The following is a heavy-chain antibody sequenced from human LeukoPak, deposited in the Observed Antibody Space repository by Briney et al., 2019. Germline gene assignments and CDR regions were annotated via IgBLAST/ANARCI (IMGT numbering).Heavy chain of an antibody. J-gene: IGHJ6*03. V-gene: IGHV3-30*02. Sequence: PGGSLRLSCAASGFTFSNYGMHWVRQAPDKGLEWVAFMRYDGSNKYCADSVKGRFTISRDNSKDTLYLQMNSLRSEDTAVYYCAKAPRFGDHATEYYYYYMHVWGKGTTVTVSS. CDR2: MRYDGSNK. CDR1: GFTFSNYG. CDR3: AKAPRFGDHATEYYYYYMHV. D-gene: IGHD3-16*01.